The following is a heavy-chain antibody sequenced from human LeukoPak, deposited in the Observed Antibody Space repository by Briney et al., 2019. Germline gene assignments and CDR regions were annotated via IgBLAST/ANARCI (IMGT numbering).Heavy chain of an antibody. J-gene: IGHJ4*02. D-gene: IGHD2-2*01. Sequence: AGGSLRLSCAASGFTFSSYGMHWVRQAPGKGLEWVAVISYDGSNKYYADSVKGRFTISRDNSKNTLYLQMNSLRAEDTAVYYCAKDPSDYWGQGTLVTVSS. CDR2: ISYDGSNK. V-gene: IGHV3-30*18. CDR1: GFTFSSYG. CDR3: AKDPSDY.